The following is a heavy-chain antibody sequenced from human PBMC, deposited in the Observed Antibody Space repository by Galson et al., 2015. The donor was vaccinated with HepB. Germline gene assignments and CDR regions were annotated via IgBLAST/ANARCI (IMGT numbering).Heavy chain of an antibody. J-gene: IGHJ6*03. D-gene: IGHD3-3*01. CDR2: ISYDGSNK. V-gene: IGHV3-30*18. Sequence: SLRLSCAASGFTFSSYGMHWVRQAPGKGLEWVAVISYDGSNKYYADSVKGRFTISRDNSKNTLYLQMNSLRAEDTAVYYCAKDGHMRFLEWLGLSHYYMDVWGKGTTVTVSS. CDR1: GFTFSSYG. CDR3: AKDGHMRFLEWLGLSHYYMDV.